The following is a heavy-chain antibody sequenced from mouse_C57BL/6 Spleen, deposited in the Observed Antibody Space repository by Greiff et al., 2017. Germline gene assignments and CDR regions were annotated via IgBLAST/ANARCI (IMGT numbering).Heavy chain of an antibody. CDR3: AREDYDYYGWFDY. V-gene: IGHV1-54*01. Sequence: VQLQQSGAELVRPGTSVKVSCKASGYAFTNYWIEWVKQRPGQGLEWIGVINPGSGGTNYNEKFKGKATVTADKSSSTAYMQLSSLTSEDSAVYFCAREDYDYYGWFDYWGQGTSLTVSA. CDR2: INPGSGGT. CDR1: GYAFTNYW. J-gene: IGHJ2*03. D-gene: IGHD2-4*01.